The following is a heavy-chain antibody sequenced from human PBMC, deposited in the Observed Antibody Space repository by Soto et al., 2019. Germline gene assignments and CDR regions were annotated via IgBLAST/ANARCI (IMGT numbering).Heavy chain of an antibody. J-gene: IGHJ4*02. D-gene: IGHD6-6*01. V-gene: IGHV3-48*02. Sequence: EVQLVESGGGLVQPGGSLRLSCAASGFTFSIYSMNWVRQAPGKGLEWVSYISSGGSTIYYADSVKGRFTISRDNAKNSLELQMTSLRDEDTAVYYCARDRAFSSSAGIDYWGQGTLVTVSS. CDR3: ARDRAFSSSAGIDY. CDR1: GFTFSIYS. CDR2: ISSGGSTI.